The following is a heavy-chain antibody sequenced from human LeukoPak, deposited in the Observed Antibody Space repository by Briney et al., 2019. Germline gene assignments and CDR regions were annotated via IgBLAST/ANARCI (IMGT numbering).Heavy chain of an antibody. CDR2: IIPILGIA. V-gene: IGHV1-69*04. CDR3: ARDDPDYSSFDP. D-gene: IGHD4-11*01. CDR1: GGTFSSYT. Sequence: GASVKVSCKASGGTFSSYTISWVRQAPGQGLEWMGRIIPILGIANYAQKFQGRVTITADKSTSTAYMELSSVRSEDTAVYYCARDDPDYSSFDPWGQGTLVTVSS. J-gene: IGHJ5*02.